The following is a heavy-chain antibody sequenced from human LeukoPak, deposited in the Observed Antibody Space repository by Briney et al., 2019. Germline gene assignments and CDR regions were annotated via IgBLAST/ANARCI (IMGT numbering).Heavy chain of an antibody. V-gene: IGHV3-7*01. Sequence: GGSLRLSCAASGFTFSSYGMHWVRQAPGKGLEWVANIKQDGSEKYYVDSVKGRFTISRDNAKNSLYLQMNSLRAEDTAVYYCARESGAFGGVTDYWGQGTLVTVSS. CDR3: ARESGAFGGVTDY. J-gene: IGHJ4*02. CDR1: GFTFSSYG. D-gene: IGHD3-16*01. CDR2: IKQDGSEK.